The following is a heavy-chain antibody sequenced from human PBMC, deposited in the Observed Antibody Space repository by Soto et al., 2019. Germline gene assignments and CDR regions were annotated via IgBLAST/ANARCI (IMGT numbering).Heavy chain of an antibody. Sequence: LGESLKISCKGSGYSFTSYWISWVRQMPGKGLEWMGRIDPSDSYTNYSPSFQGHVTISADKSISTAYLQWSSLKASDTAMYYCARRSYCTNGVCYIQGMDVWGQGTTVTVYS. CDR1: GYSFTSYW. CDR3: ARRSYCTNGVCYIQGMDV. J-gene: IGHJ6*02. V-gene: IGHV5-10-1*01. D-gene: IGHD2-8*01. CDR2: IDPSDSYT.